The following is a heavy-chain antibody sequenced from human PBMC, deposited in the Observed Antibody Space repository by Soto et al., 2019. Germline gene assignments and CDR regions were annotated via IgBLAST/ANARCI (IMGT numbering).Heavy chain of an antibody. J-gene: IGHJ5*02. Sequence: GGSLRLSCAVSGFTFSSYVMSWVRQAPGKGLEWVSAISGSGGSTYYADSVKGRFTISRDNSKNTLYLQMNSLRADDTAVYYCAKVGYYDSSGHNWFDPWGQGTLVTVSS. V-gene: IGHV3-23*01. CDR2: ISGSGGST. CDR1: GFTFSSYV. CDR3: AKVGYYDSSGHNWFDP. D-gene: IGHD3-22*01.